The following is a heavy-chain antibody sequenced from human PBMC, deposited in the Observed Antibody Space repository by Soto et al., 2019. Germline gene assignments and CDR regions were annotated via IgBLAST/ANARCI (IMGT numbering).Heavy chain of an antibody. V-gene: IGHV3-30*18. CDR2: ISYDGSNK. D-gene: IGHD6-19*01. CDR1: GFTFSSYG. Sequence: GALRLSCAASGFTFSSYGMHWVRQAPGKGLEWVAVISYDGSNKYYADSVKGRFTISRDNSKNTLYLQMNSLRAEDTAVYYCANAAVAGPFDYWGQGTLVTVSS. J-gene: IGHJ4*02. CDR3: ANAAVAGPFDY.